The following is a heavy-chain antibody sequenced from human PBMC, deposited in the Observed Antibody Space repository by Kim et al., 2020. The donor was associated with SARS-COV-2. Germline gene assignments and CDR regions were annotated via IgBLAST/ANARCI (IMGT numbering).Heavy chain of an antibody. CDR2: INHSGST. V-gene: IGHV4-34*01. CDR3: ARGGGSARGWYSDSLQVRLNNWFDP. J-gene: IGHJ5*02. CDR1: GGSFSGYY. D-gene: IGHD6-13*01. Sequence: SETLSLTCAVYGGSFSGYYWSWIRQPPGKGLEWIGEINHSGSTNYNSSLKSRVTISVDTSKNQFSLKLSSVTAADTAVYYCARGGGSARGWYSDSLQVRLNNWFDPWAREPWSPSPQ.